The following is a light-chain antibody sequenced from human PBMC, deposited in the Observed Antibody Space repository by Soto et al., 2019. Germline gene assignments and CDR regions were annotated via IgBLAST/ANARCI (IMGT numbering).Light chain of an antibody. J-gene: IGKJ1*01. CDR2: GAS. CDR3: QQYDTSPRT. Sequence: EIVLTQSPGPLSLSPGERATLSCRASQSVSSNYLAWYQQKRGQAPRLLIYGASSRATGIPTRFSGSGSGTDFTLTISRLELEDFAVYYCQQYDTSPRTFGQGTKVEI. V-gene: IGKV3-20*01. CDR1: QSVSSNY.